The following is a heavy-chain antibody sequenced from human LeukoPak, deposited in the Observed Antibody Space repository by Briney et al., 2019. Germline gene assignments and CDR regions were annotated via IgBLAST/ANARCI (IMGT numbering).Heavy chain of an antibody. D-gene: IGHD7-27*01. CDR1: CGSISSYN. V-gene: IGHV4-4*07. CDR3: ARDLADGVWGPDDAFDI. J-gene: IGHJ3*02. Sequence: SETLSFTCTVSCGSISSYNWSWLRQPAGKGLEWIGRIYTSGSTNYNPSLKSRVTISVDKSKNRFSLKLSSVTAADTAVYYCARDLADGVWGPDDAFDIWGQGTMVTVSS. CDR2: IYTSGST.